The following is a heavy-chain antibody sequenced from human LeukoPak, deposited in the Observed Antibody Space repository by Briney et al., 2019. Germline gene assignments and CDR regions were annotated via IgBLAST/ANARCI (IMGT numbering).Heavy chain of an antibody. J-gene: IGHJ5*02. CDR1: GGSISSYY. CDR3: ARDNGSGLIWFDP. Sequence: PSETLSLTCTVSGGSISSYYWSWLRQPPGKGLEWIGYIYYSGSTNYNPSLKSRVTISVDTSKNQLSLKLRSVTAADTAVYYCARDNGSGLIWFDPWGQGTLVTVSS. CDR2: IYYSGST. D-gene: IGHD3-22*01. V-gene: IGHV4-59*01.